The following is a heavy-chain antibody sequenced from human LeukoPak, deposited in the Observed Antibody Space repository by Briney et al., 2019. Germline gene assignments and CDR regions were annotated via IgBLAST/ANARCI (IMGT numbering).Heavy chain of an antibody. CDR2: IYTSGST. CDR1: GGSISSGSYY. Sequence: SQTLSLTCTVSGGSISSGSYYWSWIRQPAGKGLEWIGRIYTSGSTNYTPSLKSRVTISVDTAKNQFSLKLSSVTAADTAVYYCASGAYDCWSGDASGAFDIWGQGTMVTVSS. D-gene: IGHD3-3*01. J-gene: IGHJ3*02. V-gene: IGHV4-61*02. CDR3: ASGAYDCWSGDASGAFDI.